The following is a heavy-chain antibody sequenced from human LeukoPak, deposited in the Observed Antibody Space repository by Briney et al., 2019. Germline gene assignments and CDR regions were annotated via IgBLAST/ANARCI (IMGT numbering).Heavy chain of an antibody. Sequence: PGGSLRLSCAASGFTFSSYSMHWVRPAPGKGLEWVAVISYDGSNKYYADSVKGRVTISRDNSKNTLYLQMNSLRAEDTAVYYCARDSGGRCYSCFQHWGQGTLVSVSS. J-gene: IGHJ1*01. CDR1: GFTFSSYS. CDR2: ISYDGSNK. V-gene: IGHV3-30-3*01. D-gene: IGHD2-15*01. CDR3: ARDSGGRCYSCFQH.